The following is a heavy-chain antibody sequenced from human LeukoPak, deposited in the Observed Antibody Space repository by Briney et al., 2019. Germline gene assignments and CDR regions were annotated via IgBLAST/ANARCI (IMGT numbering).Heavy chain of an antibody. V-gene: IGHV1-18*01. D-gene: IGHD6-6*01. Sequence: GAPVKVSCKASGYTFTTYGLSWVRQAPGQGLEWMGWISAYNGDTNYAQKLQGRLTMTTDTSTSTAYMELRSLRSDDTAVYYCARDTIAARPGWFDPWGQGTLVTVSS. CDR3: ARDTIAARPGWFDP. J-gene: IGHJ5*02. CDR2: ISAYNGDT. CDR1: GYTFTTYG.